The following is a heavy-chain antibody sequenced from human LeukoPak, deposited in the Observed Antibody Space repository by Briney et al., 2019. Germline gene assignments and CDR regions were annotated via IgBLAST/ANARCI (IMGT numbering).Heavy chain of an antibody. D-gene: IGHD3-9*01. J-gene: IGHJ4*02. CDR1: GGSISSYY. Sequence: SETLSLTCTVSGGSISSYYWSWIRQPAGKGLEWIGRIYTSGSTNYNPSLKSRVTMSVDTSKNQFSLKLSSVTAADTAVYYCARSYSDILTGYYNLWYFDYWDQGTLVTVSS. CDR3: ARSYSDILTGYYNLWYFDY. CDR2: IYTSGST. V-gene: IGHV4-4*07.